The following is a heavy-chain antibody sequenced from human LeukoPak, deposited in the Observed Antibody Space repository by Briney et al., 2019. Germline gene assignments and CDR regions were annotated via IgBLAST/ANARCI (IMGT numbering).Heavy chain of an antibody. CDR2: IYWNDDK. V-gene: IGHV2-5*01. CDR1: GFSPSTSGVG. J-gene: IGHJ4*02. Sequence: SGPTLVKPTQTLTLTCTFSGFSPSTSGVGVGWIRQPPGKALEWLALIYWNDDKRYSPSLKSRLTITKDTSKNQVVLTMTNMDPVDTATYYCAHRRFLDSSGYFDYWGQGTLVTVSS. D-gene: IGHD3-22*01. CDR3: AHRRFLDSSGYFDY.